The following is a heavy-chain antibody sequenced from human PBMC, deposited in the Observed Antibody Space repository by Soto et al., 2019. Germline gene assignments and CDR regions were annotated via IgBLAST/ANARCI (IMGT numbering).Heavy chain of an antibody. D-gene: IGHD3-22*01. CDR3: VKDPDDSEGWYFNGLDV. CDR2: INSDGSST. CDR1: GFDFSNSW. J-gene: IGHJ6*02. V-gene: IGHV3-74*03. Sequence: GGSLRLSCAASGFDFSNSWMHWVRQVPGKGLVWVSHINSDGSSTTYADSVKGRFTISRDNARTTMYLQMNRLRVEDTAVYFCVKDPDDSEGWYFNGLDVWGQGTTVTVSS.